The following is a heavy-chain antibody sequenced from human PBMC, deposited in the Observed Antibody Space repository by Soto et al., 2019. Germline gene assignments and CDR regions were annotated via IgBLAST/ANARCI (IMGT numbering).Heavy chain of an antibody. CDR1: GVTFSSYA. CDR3: ARDQQEVRRHCSSTSCYYYYGMDV. Sequence: SVKVSCKASGVTFSSYAISWVRQAPGQGLEWMGGIIPIFGTANYAQKFQGRVTITADESTSTAYMELSSLRSEDTAVYYCARDQQEVRRHCSSTSCYYYYGMDVWGQGTTVTVSS. J-gene: IGHJ6*02. CDR2: IIPIFGTA. D-gene: IGHD2-2*01. V-gene: IGHV1-69*13.